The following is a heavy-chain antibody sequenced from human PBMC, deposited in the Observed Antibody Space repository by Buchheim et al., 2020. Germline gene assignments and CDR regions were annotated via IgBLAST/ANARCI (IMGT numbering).Heavy chain of an antibody. V-gene: IGHV3-74*01. CDR3: TRSANFFRGMDV. D-gene: IGHD2-15*01. CDR1: GFTFSSDW. Sequence: EERLVESGGGLGQPGGSLRLSCAASGFTFSSDWMHWVRQAPGKGLVWVSRINPDGSDTTYADSVKGRFPLSRDNGRNTLYLQMNSLRGENTAIYYCTRSANFFRGMDVWGQGTT. J-gene: IGHJ6*02. CDR2: INPDGSDT.